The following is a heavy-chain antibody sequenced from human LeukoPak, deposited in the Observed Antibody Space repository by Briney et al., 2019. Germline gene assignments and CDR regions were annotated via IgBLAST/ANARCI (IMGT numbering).Heavy chain of an antibody. Sequence: SETLSLTCAVGGGSLRGYFWSWVRQPPGKGLEWIGESDHGGSTNYNTSLKSRLTISVDTSKNEISLKLSSVTAADTAVYYCARGEMATILFDYWGQGTLVTVSS. CDR1: GGSLRGYF. CDR2: SDHGGST. V-gene: IGHV4-34*01. D-gene: IGHD5-24*01. J-gene: IGHJ4*02. CDR3: ARGEMATILFDY.